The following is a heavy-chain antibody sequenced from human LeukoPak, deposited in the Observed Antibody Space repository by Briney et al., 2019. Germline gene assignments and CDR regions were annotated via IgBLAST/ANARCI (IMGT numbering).Heavy chain of an antibody. Sequence: ASVKVSCMASGGTFSSYAISWVRQAPGQELEWMGGIIPIFGTANYAQKFQGRVTITADESTSTAYMELSSLRSEDTAVYYCARTTVTAYYYYYYYMDVWGKGTTVTVSS. CDR1: GGTFSSYA. D-gene: IGHD4-17*01. J-gene: IGHJ6*03. V-gene: IGHV1-69*13. CDR2: IIPIFGTA. CDR3: ARTTVTAYYYYYYYMDV.